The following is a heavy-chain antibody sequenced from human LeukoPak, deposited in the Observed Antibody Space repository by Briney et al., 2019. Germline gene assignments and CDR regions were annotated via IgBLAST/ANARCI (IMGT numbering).Heavy chain of an antibody. J-gene: IGHJ6*03. CDR1: GGSISSYY. D-gene: IGHD6-19*01. Sequence: PSETLSLTCTVSGGSISSYYWNWIRQPAGKGLEWIGHIYTSGSANYNPALKSRVSMSVDTSKNQFSLKLSSVTAADTAVYYCARGRSSGWFAYYYYMDVWGKGTTVTVSS. V-gene: IGHV4-4*07. CDR3: ARGRSSGWFAYYYYMDV. CDR2: IYTSGSA.